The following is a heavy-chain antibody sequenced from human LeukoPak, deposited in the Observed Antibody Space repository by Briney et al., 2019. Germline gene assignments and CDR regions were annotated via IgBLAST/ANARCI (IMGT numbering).Heavy chain of an antibody. Sequence: PGGSLTHSCAASGFAFSNQPMGWVRQAPGKGLEWVSVISDSGDITYYADSVKGRFTISRDNSKNTLFLQMNSLRVEDTAIYYCAKDARRTSGWYFFDYWGQGTLVTVSS. V-gene: IGHV3-23*01. CDR1: GFAFSNQP. D-gene: IGHD6-19*01. CDR2: ISDSGDIT. J-gene: IGHJ4*02. CDR3: AKDARRTSGWYFFDY.